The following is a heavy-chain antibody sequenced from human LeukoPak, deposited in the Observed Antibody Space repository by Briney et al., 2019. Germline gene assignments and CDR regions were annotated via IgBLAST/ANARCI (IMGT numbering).Heavy chain of an antibody. CDR3: AKEFYYGSGSYYPTFDY. V-gene: IGHV3-23*01. CDR2: ISGSGGST. CDR1: KFTFSSYA. J-gene: IGHJ4*02. Sequence: PGGSLRLSCAASKFTFSSYAVSWVRQAPGKGLEWVSAISGSGGSTYYADSVKGRFTISRDSSKNTLYLQMNSLRAEDTAVYYCAKEFYYGSGSYYPTFDYWGQGTLVTVSS. D-gene: IGHD3-10*01.